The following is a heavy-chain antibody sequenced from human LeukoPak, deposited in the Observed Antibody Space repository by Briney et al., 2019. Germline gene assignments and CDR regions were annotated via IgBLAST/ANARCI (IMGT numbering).Heavy chain of an antibody. D-gene: IGHD3-22*01. CDR2: ISSSGDIS. J-gene: IGHJ4*01. CDR3: VSDRSSGLYHYDSSGFLF. CDR1: AFKFSDYY. V-gene: IGHV3-11*04. Sequence: GGSLRLSCAASAFKFSDYYMNWIRQAPGKGPEWVSSISSSGDISYYTDSVKGRFSISRDNAKNSLFLQMHGLRAEDTAVYFCVSDRSSGLYHYDSSGFLFWGRGTLVTVSS.